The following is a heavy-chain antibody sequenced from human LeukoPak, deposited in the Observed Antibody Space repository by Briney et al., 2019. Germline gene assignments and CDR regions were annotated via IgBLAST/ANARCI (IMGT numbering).Heavy chain of an antibody. V-gene: IGHV3-23*01. CDR1: GFTFRSYA. J-gene: IGHJ3*02. CDR2: ISGGGGST. Sequence: GGSLRLSCAASGFTFRSYAMSWVRQAPGKGLEWVSSISGGGGSTYYADSVKGRFTISRDNSKITLYLQMNSLRAEDTAVYYCAKDIVVVTSGAKAFDIWGQGTMVTVSS. D-gene: IGHD2-21*02. CDR3: AKDIVVVTSGAKAFDI.